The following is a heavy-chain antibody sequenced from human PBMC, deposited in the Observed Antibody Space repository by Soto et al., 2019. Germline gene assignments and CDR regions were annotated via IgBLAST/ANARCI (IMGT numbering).Heavy chain of an antibody. D-gene: IGHD2-21*01. CDR2: IKPAGDA. CDR1: GDSIKTETW. V-gene: IGHV4-4*02. Sequence: QVHLQESGPGLVKPSETLSLTCAVSGDSIKTETWWSWRRQLPGTGLEWIGEIKPAGDAKANPALRSRVSMSVDRTKNQFLLNLRSVSAADTAVYFCAREGRLHCFESWGQGTLVTVSS. CDR3: AREGRLHCFES. J-gene: IGHJ5*01.